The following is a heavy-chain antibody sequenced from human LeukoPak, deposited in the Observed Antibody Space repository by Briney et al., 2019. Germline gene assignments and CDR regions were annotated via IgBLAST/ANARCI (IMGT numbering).Heavy chain of an antibody. Sequence: GGSLRLSCAASGFTFSSYAMHWVRQAPGKGLEWVAVISYDGSNKYYADSVKGRFTISRDISKNTLYLQMNSLRAEDTAVYYCAKPPTYYSSSWPPQDYWGQGTLVTVSS. CDR2: ISYDGSNK. D-gene: IGHD6-13*01. CDR3: AKPPTYYSSSWPPQDY. V-gene: IGHV3-30*04. CDR1: GFTFSSYA. J-gene: IGHJ4*02.